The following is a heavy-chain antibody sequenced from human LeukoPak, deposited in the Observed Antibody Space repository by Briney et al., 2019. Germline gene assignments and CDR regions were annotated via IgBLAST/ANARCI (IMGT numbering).Heavy chain of an antibody. Sequence: GASVKVSCKASGGTFSSYAISWVRQAPGQGLEWMGGIIPIFGTANYAQKFQGRVTITADESTSTAYMELSSLRSEDTAVYYCAREHGPTDHDAFDIWGQGTMVTVSS. CDR1: GGTFSSYA. V-gene: IGHV1-69*13. D-gene: IGHD3/OR15-3a*01. CDR2: IIPIFGTA. J-gene: IGHJ3*02. CDR3: AREHGPTDHDAFDI.